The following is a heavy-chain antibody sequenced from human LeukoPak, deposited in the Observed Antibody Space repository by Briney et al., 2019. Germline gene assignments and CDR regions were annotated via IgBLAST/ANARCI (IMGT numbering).Heavy chain of an antibody. Sequence: GGALRLSCVQSLFTLSSYSMHWVRQAPGKGREWGAVIWVDGGNKYSADSVKGRFTISRDNSKNPLYLQMNSLRAEDTAVYYGARDMHSPRTGTSYGMDVWGQGTTVTVSS. CDR3: ARDMHSPRTGTSYGMDV. J-gene: IGHJ6*02. CDR2: IWVDGGNK. D-gene: IGHD1-7*01. CDR1: LFTLSSYS. V-gene: IGHV3-33*01.